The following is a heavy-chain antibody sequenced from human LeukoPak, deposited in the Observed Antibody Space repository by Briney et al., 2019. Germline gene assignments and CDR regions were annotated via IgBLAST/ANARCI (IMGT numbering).Heavy chain of an antibody. CDR1: GGSISSSPYSGTYY. CDR2: MYNSGTT. J-gene: IGHJ4*02. D-gene: IGHD3-3*01. V-gene: IGHV4-61*02. CDR3: ARAHDFWSGYSDVFDY. Sequence: SQTLSLTCLVSGGSISSSPYSGTYYWSWIRQTAGKGLKWIGRMYNSGTTNYNPLLKSRVAISVDTSKNQFSLNLSSVTAADTAVYYCARAHDFWSGYSDVFDYWGQGTLVTVSS.